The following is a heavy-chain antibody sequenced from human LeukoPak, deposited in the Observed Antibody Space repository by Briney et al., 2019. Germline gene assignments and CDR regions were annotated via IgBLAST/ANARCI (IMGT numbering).Heavy chain of an antibody. CDR2: IWYDGSNK. Sequence: GGSLRLSCAASGFTFSSYGMDWVRQAPGKGLEWVAVIWYDGSNKYYADSVKGRFTISRDNSKNTLYLQMNSLRAEDTAVYYCARDLTISGMDVWGQGTTVTVSS. CDR3: ARDLTISGMDV. CDR1: GFTFSSYG. J-gene: IGHJ6*02. V-gene: IGHV3-33*01. D-gene: IGHD3-3*01.